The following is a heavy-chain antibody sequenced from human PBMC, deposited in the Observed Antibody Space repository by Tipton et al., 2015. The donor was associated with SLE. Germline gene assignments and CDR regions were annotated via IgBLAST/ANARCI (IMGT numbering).Heavy chain of an antibody. V-gene: IGHV4-59*13. CDR2: SYYSGGT. CDR3: ARGGRGDGGNPFDP. J-gene: IGHJ5*02. CDR1: GGSMSGYY. D-gene: IGHD4-23*01. Sequence: TLSLTCTVSGGSMSGYYWSWVRQPPGKGLEWVGYSYYSGGTSYNPSLRSRVTISVDTSRNQFSLKVTSVTAADTAVYYCARGGRGDGGNPFDPWGQGTLVTVSS.